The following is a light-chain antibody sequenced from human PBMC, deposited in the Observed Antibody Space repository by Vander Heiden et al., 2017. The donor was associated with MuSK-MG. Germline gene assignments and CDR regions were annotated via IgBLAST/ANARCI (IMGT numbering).Light chain of an antibody. CDR3: QQNDSTPSIT. Sequence: DIQMTQSPSSLSASVGDRVTITCRASQSISSYLNWYQQKPGKAPKLLIYAASSLQSGVPSRFSGSGYGTDFTLTISSRQPEDFATYYCQQNDSTPSITFAQGTRLEIK. V-gene: IGKV1-39*01. CDR2: AAS. CDR1: QSISSY. J-gene: IGKJ5*01.